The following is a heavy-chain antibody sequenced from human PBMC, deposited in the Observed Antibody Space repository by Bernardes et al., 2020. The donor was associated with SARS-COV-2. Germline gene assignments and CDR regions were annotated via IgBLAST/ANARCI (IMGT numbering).Heavy chain of an antibody. D-gene: IGHD2-21*02. CDR3: VRGMRRGVTDPDS. V-gene: IGHV3-15*01. Sequence: GGSLRLSCAASGLSLSDARMSWVRQAPGKGLEWVGRIKGKADGGTTDLAAPVKDRFTISRDDSKSTLHLQMNSLNIEDTGVYYCVRGMRRGVTDPDSWGQGTLVTVS. CDR2: IKGKADGGTT. J-gene: IGHJ4*02. CDR1: GLSLSDAR.